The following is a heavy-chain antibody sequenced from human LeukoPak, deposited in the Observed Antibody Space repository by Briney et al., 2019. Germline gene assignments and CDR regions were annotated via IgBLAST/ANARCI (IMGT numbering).Heavy chain of an antibody. D-gene: IGHD1-1*01. CDR3: ARVAGSNNWYFDY. V-gene: IGHV3-20*04. Sequence: PGGSLRLSCAASGFTFDDYGMSWVRQVPGKGLEWVSGVNWDGCSTGYADSVKGRFTISRDNAKNSLYLQMNSLRVEDTALYYCARVAGSNNWYFDYWGQGTLVIVSS. J-gene: IGHJ4*02. CDR2: VNWDGCST. CDR1: GFTFDDYG.